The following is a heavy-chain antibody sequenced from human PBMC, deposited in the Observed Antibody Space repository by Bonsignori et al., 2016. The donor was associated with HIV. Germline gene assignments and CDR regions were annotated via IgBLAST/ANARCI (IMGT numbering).Heavy chain of an antibody. J-gene: IGHJ3*02. Sequence: WIRQPPGKGLEWIGSIYYSGSTYYNPSLKSRVTISVDTSKNQFSLKLSSVTAADTAVYYCARNYMNVDAFDIWGQGTMVTVSS. D-gene: IGHD3-10*01. CDR2: IYYSGST. V-gene: IGHV4-39*07. CDR3: ARNYMNVDAFDI.